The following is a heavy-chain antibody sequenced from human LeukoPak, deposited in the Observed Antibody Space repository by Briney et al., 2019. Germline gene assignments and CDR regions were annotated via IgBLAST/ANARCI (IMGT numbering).Heavy chain of an antibody. D-gene: IGHD1-26*01. CDR1: GYTFTGYY. CDR3: ARVVVGATTPEVAFDI. V-gene: IGHV1-2*02. CDR2: INPNSGST. J-gene: IGHJ3*02. Sequence: ASVKVSCKASGYTFTGYYMHWVRQAPGQGLEWMGWINPNSGSTNYAQKIQGRGTMTRDTYISTAYMELSRLRSDDTAVYYCARVVVGATTPEVAFDIWGQGTMVTVSS.